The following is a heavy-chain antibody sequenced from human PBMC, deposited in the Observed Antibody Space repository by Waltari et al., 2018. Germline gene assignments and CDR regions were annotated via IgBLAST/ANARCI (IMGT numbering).Heavy chain of an antibody. CDR3: AREEGYSSSWSYYYYYMDV. Sequence: QVQLQESGPGLVKPSETLSLTCTVSGGSISSYYWSWIRQPAGKGLEWIGRIYTSGSTNYNPSLKSRVTMSVDTSKNQFSLKLSSVTAADTAVYYCAREEGYSSSWSYYYYYMDVWGKGTTVTISS. CDR2: IYTSGST. J-gene: IGHJ6*03. V-gene: IGHV4-4*07. CDR1: GGSISSYY. D-gene: IGHD6-13*01.